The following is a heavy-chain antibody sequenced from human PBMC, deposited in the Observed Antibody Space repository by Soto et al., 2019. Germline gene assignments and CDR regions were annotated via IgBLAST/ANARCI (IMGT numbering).Heavy chain of an antibody. J-gene: IGHJ4*02. CDR1: GGTFSSYS. Sequence: ASVKVSCKASGGTFSSYSISWVRQAPGQGLEWMGGIIPIFGTANYAQKFQGRVTITADESTSTAYMELSSLRSEDTAVYYCARERAYRFDYWGQGTLVTVSS. D-gene: IGHD1-26*01. CDR2: IIPIFGTA. V-gene: IGHV1-69*13. CDR3: ARERAYRFDY.